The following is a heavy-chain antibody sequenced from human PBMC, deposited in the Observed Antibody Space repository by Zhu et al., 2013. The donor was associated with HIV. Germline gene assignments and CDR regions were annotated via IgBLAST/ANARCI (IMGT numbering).Heavy chain of an antibody. J-gene: IGHJ6*02. CDR1: GGTFSSYA. Sequence: QVQLVQSGAEVKKPGSSVKVSCKASGGTFSSYAISWVRQAPGQGLEWMGGIIPIFGTANYAQKFQGRVTITADKSTSTAYMELSSLRSEDTAVYYCARSITMVRGVIFYYGMDVWGQGTTVTVSS. V-gene: IGHV1-69*06. CDR3: ARSITMVRGVIFYYGMDV. CDR2: IIPIFGTA. D-gene: IGHD3-10*01.